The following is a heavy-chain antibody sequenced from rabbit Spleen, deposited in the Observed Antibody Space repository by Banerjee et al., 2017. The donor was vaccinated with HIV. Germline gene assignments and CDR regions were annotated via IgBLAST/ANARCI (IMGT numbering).Heavy chain of an antibody. CDR2: INSYTGRP. D-gene: IGHD4-2*01. V-gene: IGHV1S45*01. CDR1: GFSFDSGYV. CDR3: ARNYVGSDL. Sequence: QEQLVESGGGLVQPEGSLTLTCTVSGFSFDSGYVMCWVRQAPGKGLEWIACINSYTGRPVYASWTKGRFTISKTSSTTVTLQMTSLTVADTATYFCARNYVGSDLWGQGTLVTVS. J-gene: IGHJ4*01.